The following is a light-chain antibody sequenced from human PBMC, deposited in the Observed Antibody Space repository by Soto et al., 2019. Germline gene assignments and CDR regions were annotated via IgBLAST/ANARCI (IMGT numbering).Light chain of an antibody. CDR1: SSNIGRNY. J-gene: IGLJ1*01. CDR2: RNN. V-gene: IGLV1-47*01. CDR3: AAWDDSLSEGV. Sequence: QSVLTQPPSASGTPGQRATIACSGSSSNIGRNYVSWYQQLPGTAPKLLIYRNNQRPSGVRDRISGSKSGTSASLAISGLRSEDEAGYYCAAWDDSLSEGVFATATKVTVL.